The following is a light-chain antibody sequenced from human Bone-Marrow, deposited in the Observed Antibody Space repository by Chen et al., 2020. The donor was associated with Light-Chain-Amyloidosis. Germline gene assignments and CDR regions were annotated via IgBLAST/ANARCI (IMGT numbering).Light chain of an antibody. CDR3: QSADSSGTYEVI. Sequence: SYELTQPPSVSVSPGQTARITCSGDDLPTKYAYWYQQKPGQAPVLVIHRDTERPSGISERFSGSSSGTTATLPISGVQAEDEADYLCQSADSSGTYEVIFGGGTKLTVL. J-gene: IGLJ2*01. V-gene: IGLV3-25*03. CDR1: DLPTKY. CDR2: RDT.